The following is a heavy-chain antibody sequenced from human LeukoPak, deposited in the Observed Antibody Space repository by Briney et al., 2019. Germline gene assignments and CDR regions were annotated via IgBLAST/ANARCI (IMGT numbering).Heavy chain of an antibody. CDR2: ISYDGSNK. J-gene: IGHJ4*02. CDR3: AREGPRGNSQFDY. V-gene: IGHV3-30*03. Sequence: GGSLRLSCAASGFTFSSYGMHWVRQAPGKGLEWVAVISYDGSNKYYADSVKGRFTISRDNSEDTLFLQMNSLRVEDTAVYYCAREGPRGNSQFDYWGQETLVTVSS. CDR1: GFTFSSYG. D-gene: IGHD4-23*01.